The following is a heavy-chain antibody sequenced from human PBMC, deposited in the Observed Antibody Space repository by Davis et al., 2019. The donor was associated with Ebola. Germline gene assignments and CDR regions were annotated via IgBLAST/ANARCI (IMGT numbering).Heavy chain of an antibody. J-gene: IGHJ5*02. V-gene: IGHV3-7*01. CDR2: ITQDGSVE. Sequence: GESLKISCAASGFTFRNYAIHWVRQAPGKGLEWVAAITQDGSVEYYVDSVKGRFTISRDNAKNSLSLQMNSLRAEDTAVYYCARDRGYCSYDSWGQGTLVTVSS. D-gene: IGHD6-25*01. CDR3: ARDRGYCSYDS. CDR1: GFTFRNYA.